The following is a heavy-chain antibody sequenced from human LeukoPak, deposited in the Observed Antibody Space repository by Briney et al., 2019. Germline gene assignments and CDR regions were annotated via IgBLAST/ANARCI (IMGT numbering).Heavy chain of an antibody. D-gene: IGHD1-7*01. V-gene: IGHV4-59*01. CDR3: ARYNWNFGLDP. J-gene: IGHJ5*02. CDR1: GGSISSYY. Sequence: SETLSLTCPVSGGSISSYYWSWIRQPPGQGLEWIGNIYHSGSTNYNPSLKSRVTISADKSKDQFSLNLISVTAADTAVYYCARYNWNFGLDPWGQGTLVTVSS. CDR2: IYHSGST.